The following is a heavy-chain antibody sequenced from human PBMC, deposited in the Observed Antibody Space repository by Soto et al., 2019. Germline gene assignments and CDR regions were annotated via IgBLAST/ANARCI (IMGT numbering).Heavy chain of an antibody. V-gene: IGHV3-21*01. Sequence: EVQLVESGGGLVKPGGSLRLSCAASGFTFSSYSMNWVRQAPGKGLEWVSSISSSSSYIYYADSVKGRFTISRDNAKNSLYLQMNSLRAEDTAVYYCARDGDPYDYGGFEATDYWGQGTLVTVSS. CDR1: GFTFSSYS. CDR3: ARDGDPYDYGGFEATDY. D-gene: IGHD4-17*01. J-gene: IGHJ4*02. CDR2: ISSSSSYI.